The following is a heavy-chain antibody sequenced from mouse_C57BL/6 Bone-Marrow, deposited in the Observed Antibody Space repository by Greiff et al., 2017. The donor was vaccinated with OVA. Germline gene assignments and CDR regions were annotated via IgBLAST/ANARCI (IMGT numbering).Heavy chain of an antibody. CDR3: ARKGPYYGNWYIDV. CDR2: INPDSSTI. V-gene: IGHV4-1*01. J-gene: IGHJ1*03. Sequence: DVKLVESGGGLVQPGGSLKLSCAASGIDFSSYWMSWVRRAPGQGLEWIGEINPDSSTINYAPTLKDKSTISRDNATNTLYLQMSRVRSEDTALYYCARKGPYYGNWYIDVWGTGTSVTVSS. D-gene: IGHD1-1*01. CDR1: GIDFSSYW.